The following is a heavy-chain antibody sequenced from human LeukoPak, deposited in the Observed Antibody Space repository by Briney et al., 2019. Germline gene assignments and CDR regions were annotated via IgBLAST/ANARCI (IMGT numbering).Heavy chain of an antibody. CDR1: GFTFDDYA. J-gene: IGHJ4*02. D-gene: IGHD6-13*01. Sequence: GGSLRLSCAASGFTFDDYAMHWVRQVPGKGLEWVSLILGDGSSTNYADSVKGRFTISRDNSKNSLYLHMNSLRVEDTALYFRAKDRYSSSWYTIDYWGQGTLVTVSS. CDR2: ILGDGSST. CDR3: AKDRYSSSWYTIDY. V-gene: IGHV3-43*02.